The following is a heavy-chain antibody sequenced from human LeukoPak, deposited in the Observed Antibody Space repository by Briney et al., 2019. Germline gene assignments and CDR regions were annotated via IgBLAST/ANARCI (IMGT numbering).Heavy chain of an antibody. CDR1: GDSIISSIYY. CDR2: TSHSGST. CDR3: ARVWKSSGWFGSFDS. V-gene: IGHV4-39*07. J-gene: IGHJ4*02. D-gene: IGHD6-19*01. Sequence: PSETLSLTCTVSGDSIISSIYYWGWIRQPPGKGLEWIGTTSHSGSTYYIPSLKSRLSISVDTSKNQFSLKLSSVTAADTALYYCARVWKSSGWFGSFDSWGQGTLVTVSS.